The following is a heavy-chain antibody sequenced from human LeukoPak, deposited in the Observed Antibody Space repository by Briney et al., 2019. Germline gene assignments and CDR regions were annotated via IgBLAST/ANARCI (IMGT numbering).Heavy chain of an antibody. J-gene: IGHJ4*02. CDR1: GYSFTSYW. D-gene: IGHD5-12*01. V-gene: IGHV5-51*01. CDR3: ARLGQVDDLDY. CDR2: IYPGDSDT. Sequence: GESLQISCKGSGYSFTSYWIGWVRQMPGKGLEWMGIIYPGDSDTKYSPSFQGQVTISADKSISTAYLQGSSLKASDTAMYYCARLGQVDDLDYWGQGTLVTVSS.